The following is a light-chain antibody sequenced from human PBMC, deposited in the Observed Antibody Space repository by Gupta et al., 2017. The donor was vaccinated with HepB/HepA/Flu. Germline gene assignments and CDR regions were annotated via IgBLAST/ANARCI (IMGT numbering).Light chain of an antibody. Sequence: QSVLTQPPSVSAAPGQKVTISCSGSGSNIGGNLVWWYQQVPGTAPKLLIYQNNNRPSGIPERFSGSKSGTSATLDITGLQTGDEADYFCGTWDRSLNSWVFGGGTKLTVL. V-gene: IGLV1-51*02. CDR2: QNN. CDR3: GTWDRSLNSWV. CDR1: GSNIGGNL. J-gene: IGLJ3*02.